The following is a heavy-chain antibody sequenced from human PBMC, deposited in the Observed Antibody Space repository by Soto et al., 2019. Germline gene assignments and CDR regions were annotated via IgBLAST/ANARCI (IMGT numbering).Heavy chain of an antibody. J-gene: IGHJ5*02. D-gene: IGHD3-16*01. Sequence: GGYVRLSCAAYGFSCGNYAMSCVRQALGKGLEWVSAISENGGSTYYADSVKGRFTISRDNSKSALSLQMNSLRAEDTAVYYCAKRTLARPPKSTHYP. V-gene: IGHV3-23*01. CDR1: GFSCGNYA. CDR3: AKRTLARPPKSTHYP. CDR2: ISENGGST.